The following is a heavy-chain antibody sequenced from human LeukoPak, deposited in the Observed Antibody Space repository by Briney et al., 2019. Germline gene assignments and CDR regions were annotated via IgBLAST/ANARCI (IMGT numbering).Heavy chain of an antibody. CDR3: ARVRITGNWD. CDR2: IYYSGST. V-gene: IGHV4-39*07. CDR1: GGSISSSSYY. D-gene: IGHD1-20*01. Sequence: SETLSLTCTVSGGSISSSSYYWGWIRQPPGKGLEWIGSIYYSGSTYYNPSLKSRVTISVDTSKNQFSLKLSSVTAADTAVYYCARVRITGNWDWGQGTLVTVSS. J-gene: IGHJ4*02.